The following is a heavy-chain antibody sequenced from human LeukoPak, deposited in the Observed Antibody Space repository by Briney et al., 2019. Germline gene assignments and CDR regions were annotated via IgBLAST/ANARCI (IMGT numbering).Heavy chain of an antibody. D-gene: IGHD5-24*01. CDR2: IITYNGNT. CDR3: ARDRGDGYNLGAWFDP. CDR1: GYTFNNYG. Sequence: ASVKVSCKASGYTFNNYGISWVRQAPGQGLEWMGWIITYNGNTNYAQKLQGRVTMTTDTSTSTAYMELSRLRSDDTAVYYCARDRGDGYNLGAWFDPWGQGTQVIVSS. J-gene: IGHJ5*02. V-gene: IGHV1-18*01.